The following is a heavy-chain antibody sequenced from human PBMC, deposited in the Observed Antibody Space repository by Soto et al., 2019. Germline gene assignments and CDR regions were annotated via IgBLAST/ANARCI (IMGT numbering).Heavy chain of an antibody. Sequence: PGGSLRLSCAASGFTFNDFFMTWIRQAPGRGPEWVASTSNSGNSVYYADSVKGRVTVSRDNAQNTLTLQMTDLRVDDTAVYYCARNTFNWFDPWGQGTLVTVSS. V-gene: IGHV3-11*01. CDR1: GFTFNDFF. CDR2: TSNSGNSV. CDR3: ARNTFNWFDP. J-gene: IGHJ5*02.